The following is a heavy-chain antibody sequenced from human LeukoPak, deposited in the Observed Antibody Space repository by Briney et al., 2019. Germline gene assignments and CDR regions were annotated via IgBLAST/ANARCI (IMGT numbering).Heavy chain of an antibody. CDR2: IYYSGST. D-gene: IGHD5-18*01. CDR3: ARTTEGGYTYDYFYYYYMDV. J-gene: IGHJ6*03. Sequence: SETLSLTCTVSGGSISSYYWSWIRQPPGKGLEWIGYIYYSGSTNYNPSLKSRVTISVDTSKNQFSLKLSSVTAADTAVYYCARTTEGGYTYDYFYYYYMDVWGKGTTVTISS. CDR1: GGSISSYY. V-gene: IGHV4-59*01.